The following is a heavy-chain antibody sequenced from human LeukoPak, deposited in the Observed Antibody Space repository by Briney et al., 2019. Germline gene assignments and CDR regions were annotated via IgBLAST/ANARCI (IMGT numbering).Heavy chain of an antibody. J-gene: IGHJ3*02. CDR2: INPSGGST. CDR1: VYTFTSYY. CDR3: ARDRSLITFGGVILSDAFDI. D-gene: IGHD3-16*02. Sequence: ASVKVSCKASVYTFTSYYMHWVRQAPGQGLEWMGIINPSGGSTSYAQKFQGRVTMTRDTSTSTVYMELSSLRSEDTAVYYCARDRSLITFGGVILSDAFDIWGQGTMVTVSS. V-gene: IGHV1-46*01.